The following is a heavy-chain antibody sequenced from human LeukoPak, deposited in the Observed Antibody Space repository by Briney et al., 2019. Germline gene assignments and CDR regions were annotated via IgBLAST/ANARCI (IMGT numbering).Heavy chain of an antibody. V-gene: IGHV4-59*01. D-gene: IGHD4-23*01. Sequence: PSETLSLTCTVSGGSISSYYWSWIRQPPGKGLEWIGYIYNSGSTNYSPSLKSRVTISVDTSKNQFSLKLSSVTAADTAVYYCASSSVVTTGEYHFDYWGQGTLVTVSS. CDR2: IYNSGST. CDR1: GGSISSYY. J-gene: IGHJ4*02. CDR3: ASSSVVTTGEYHFDY.